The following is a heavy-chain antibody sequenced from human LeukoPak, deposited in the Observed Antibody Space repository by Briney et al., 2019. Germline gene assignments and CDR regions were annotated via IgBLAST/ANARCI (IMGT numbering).Heavy chain of an antibody. CDR1: GFTFSTYG. D-gene: IGHD3-22*01. J-gene: IGHJ3*02. CDR3: ARGGSTGYNYNAFDM. V-gene: IGHV3-48*03. Sequence: PGGSLRLSCAASGFTFSTYGMHWVRLAPGKGLEWVSFISSSGDIKLYADSVKGRFTISRDNAKNSLYLHMNSLRAEDTAVYYCARGGSTGYNYNAFDMWGQGTMVAVSS. CDR2: ISSSGDIK.